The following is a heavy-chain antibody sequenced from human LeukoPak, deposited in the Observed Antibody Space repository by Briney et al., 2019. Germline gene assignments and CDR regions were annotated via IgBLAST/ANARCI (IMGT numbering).Heavy chain of an antibody. V-gene: IGHV4-4*07. Sequence: PSETLSLTCTVSGGSISSYYWSWIRQPAGKGLEWIGRIYTSGSTNYNPSLKSRVTISVDTSKNQFSLKLSSVTAADTAVYHCARVLVVADARGFDYWGQGTLVTVSS. CDR3: ARVLVVADARGFDY. D-gene: IGHD6-19*01. CDR1: GGSISSYY. J-gene: IGHJ4*02. CDR2: IYTSGST.